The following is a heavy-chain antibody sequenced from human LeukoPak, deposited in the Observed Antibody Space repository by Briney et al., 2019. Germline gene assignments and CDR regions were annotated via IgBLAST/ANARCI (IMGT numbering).Heavy chain of an antibody. J-gene: IGHJ6*02. V-gene: IGHV1-46*01. CDR1: GYTVTSYY. CDR3: ASVYKHGMDV. CDR2: LNPSGGSS. Sequence: ASVKVSCKASGYTVTSYYMHWVQQAPGQGLEWMAILNPSGGSSNYAQKFQGRATLTRATSTGTVYMELSSLRSEDTAVYYCASVYKHGMDVWGQGTTVIVSS. D-gene: IGHD5-24*01.